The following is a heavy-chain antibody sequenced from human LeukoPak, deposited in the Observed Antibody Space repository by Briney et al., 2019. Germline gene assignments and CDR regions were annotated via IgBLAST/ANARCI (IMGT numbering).Heavy chain of an antibody. Sequence: PSETLSLTGSVSGVSIRSYYWGWIRQPPGKGLEWIGNTYYSGSAKSNPSLKCRVTISIDTSKNKFSPRLKPRTAADADVYYCARQKQQLVVNPDAFDIWGQGTTVTVSS. CDR2: TYYSGSA. CDR3: ARQKQQLVVNPDAFDI. J-gene: IGHJ3*02. CDR1: GVSIRSYY. V-gene: IGHV4-59*08. D-gene: IGHD6-13*01.